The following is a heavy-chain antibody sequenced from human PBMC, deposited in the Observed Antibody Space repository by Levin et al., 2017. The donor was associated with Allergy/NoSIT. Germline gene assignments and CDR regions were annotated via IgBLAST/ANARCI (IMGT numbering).Heavy chain of an antibody. CDR2: INHSGST. CDR3: ARGPRSRGPSGYCSGGSCLYYYYYMDV. J-gene: IGHJ6*03. CDR1: GGSFSGYY. V-gene: IGHV4-34*01. D-gene: IGHD2-15*01. Sequence: SETLSLTCAVYGGSFSGYYWSWIRQPPGKGLEWIGEINHSGSTNYNPSLKSRVTISVDTSKNQFSLKLSSVTAADTAVYYCARGPRSRGPSGYCSGGSCLYYYYYMDVWGKGTTVTVSS.